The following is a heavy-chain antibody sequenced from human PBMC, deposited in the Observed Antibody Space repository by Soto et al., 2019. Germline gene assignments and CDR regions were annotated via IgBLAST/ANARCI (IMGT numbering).Heavy chain of an antibody. V-gene: IGHV1-18*01. Sequence: GASVKVSCKSSDNTFTHFGINWVRQAPGQGLEWMGWISCYNGNTKYAQKFQDRVTMTADTSTRTAFMEVRRLTSDDTGVYFCAATGGNYFGLDVWGQGTTVTGSS. CDR2: ISCYNGNT. D-gene: IGHD2-8*02. CDR1: DNTFTHFG. J-gene: IGHJ6*02. CDR3: AATGGNYFGLDV.